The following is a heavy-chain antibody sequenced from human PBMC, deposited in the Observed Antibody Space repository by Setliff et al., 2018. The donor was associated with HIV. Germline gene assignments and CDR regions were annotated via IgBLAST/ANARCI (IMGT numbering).Heavy chain of an antibody. CDR1: GFTFSNYE. D-gene: IGHD2-2*01. J-gene: IGHJ4*02. CDR3: ARRTYCSSTTCFDY. CDR2: IGSSGSAI. V-gene: IGHV3-48*03. Sequence: GGSLRLSCAASGFTFSNYEMNWVRQAPGKGLEWISYIGSSGSAIYYADSVKGRFTISRDNAKSSLYRQMNSLRAEDTAVYYCARRTYCSSTTCFDYWGQGTLVTVSS.